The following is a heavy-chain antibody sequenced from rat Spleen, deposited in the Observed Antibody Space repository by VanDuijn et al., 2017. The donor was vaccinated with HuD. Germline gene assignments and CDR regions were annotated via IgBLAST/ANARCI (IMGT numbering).Heavy chain of an antibody. Sequence: EVQLVETGGDLVQPGRSLKLSCVASGFTFSGYWMYWLRQAPGKGLEWISSINTDGDSTFYPDSVKGRFSISRDNAKSSLYLQMDSLRSEDTATYYCTRDRILRSTGFDYWGQGVMVTVSS. V-gene: IGHV5-58*01. J-gene: IGHJ2*01. CDR1: GFTFSGYW. D-gene: IGHD1-6*01. CDR2: INTDGDST. CDR3: TRDRILRSTGFDY.